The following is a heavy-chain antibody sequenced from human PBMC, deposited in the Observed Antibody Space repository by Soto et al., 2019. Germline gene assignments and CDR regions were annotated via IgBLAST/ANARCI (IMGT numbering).Heavy chain of an antibody. D-gene: IGHD6-19*01. CDR2: ISGSGDST. V-gene: IGHV3-23*01. Sequence: EVQLLESGGGLVQSGGSLRLSCAASGFTFSSYAMTWVRQAPGKGLEWVSAISGSGDSTYYANSVKGRFTISRDNSKNTLSLQMNSLRAEDTAVYYCAKESGQYSSGWYYFDYWGQGSLVTVSS. CDR1: GFTFSSYA. CDR3: AKESGQYSSGWYYFDY. J-gene: IGHJ4*02.